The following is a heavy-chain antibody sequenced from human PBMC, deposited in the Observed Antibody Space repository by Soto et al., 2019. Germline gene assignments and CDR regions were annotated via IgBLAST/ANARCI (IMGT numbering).Heavy chain of an antibody. J-gene: IGHJ4*02. CDR2: ISAYNGNT. V-gene: IGHV1-18*01. CDR1: GYTFTSYG. CDR3: ARERDCSGGSCYSTAGAATN. Sequence: ASVKVSCKASGYTFTSYGISWVRQAPGQGLEWMGWISAYNGNTNYAQKLQGRVTMTTDTSTSTVYMELSSLRSEDTAVYYCARERDCSGGSCYSTAGAATNWGQGTLVTVSS. D-gene: IGHD2-15*01.